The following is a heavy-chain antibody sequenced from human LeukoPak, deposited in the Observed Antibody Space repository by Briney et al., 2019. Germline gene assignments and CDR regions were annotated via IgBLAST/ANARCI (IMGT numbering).Heavy chain of an antibody. CDR2: ISSSDSA. V-gene: IGHV3-48*01. J-gene: IGHJ6*03. CDR3: ARVRITMVRGVTPPDSYFYMDV. D-gene: IGHD3-10*01. Sequence: LRPSPAASGVTFSAYAMTRVRQAAGTGLRCGSYISSSDSADYADSVKGRFNMSRESAMNSLYLKMNSLRAEDLAVYYCARVRITMVRGVTPPDSYFYMDVWGKGTTVTVSS. CDR1: GVTFSAYA.